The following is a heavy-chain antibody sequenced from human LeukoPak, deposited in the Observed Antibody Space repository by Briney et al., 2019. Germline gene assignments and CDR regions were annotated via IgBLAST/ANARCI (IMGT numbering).Heavy chain of an antibody. CDR3: AREHKSYGDYPYYFDS. CDR2: INKNGGT. J-gene: IGHJ4*02. V-gene: IGHV4-30-4*01. CDR1: SDSISSGDYY. Sequence: SETLSLTCTVSSDSISSGDYYWRWIRQPAGKGLEVIGYINKNGGTYYNPPLKRRASISIHTSKNQSSLKLTSVPAADTAVYFCAREHKSYGDYPYYFDSWGQGTLVTVSS. D-gene: IGHD4-17*01.